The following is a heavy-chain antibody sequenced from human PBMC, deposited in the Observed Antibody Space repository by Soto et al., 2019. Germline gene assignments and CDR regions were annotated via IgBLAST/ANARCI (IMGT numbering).Heavy chain of an antibody. J-gene: IGHJ6*03. Sequence: SGPTLVNPTQTLTLTCTFSGFSLSTSGMCVSWIRQPPGKALEWLARIDWDDDKYYSTSLKTRLTISKDTSKNQVVLTMTNMDPVDTATYCCARTTTVTYYYYYMDVWGKGTTVTVSS. D-gene: IGHD4-17*01. CDR3: ARTTTVTYYYYYMDV. CDR2: IDWDDDK. V-gene: IGHV2-70*11. CDR1: GFSLSTSGMC.